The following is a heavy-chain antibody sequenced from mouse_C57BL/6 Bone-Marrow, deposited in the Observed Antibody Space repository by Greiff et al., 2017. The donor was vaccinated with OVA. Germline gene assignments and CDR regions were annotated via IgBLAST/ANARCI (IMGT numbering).Heavy chain of an antibody. CDR3: ARRLTTVVENYAMDY. Sequence: EVQLVESGGGLVKPGGSLKLSCAASGFTFSSYTMSWVRQTPEKRLEWVATISGGGGNTYYPDSVKGRFTISRDNAKNTLYLQMSSLRSEDTALYYCARRLTTVVENYAMDYWGQGTSVTVSS. CDR1: GFTFSSYT. CDR2: ISGGGGNT. D-gene: IGHD1-1*01. V-gene: IGHV5-9*01. J-gene: IGHJ4*01.